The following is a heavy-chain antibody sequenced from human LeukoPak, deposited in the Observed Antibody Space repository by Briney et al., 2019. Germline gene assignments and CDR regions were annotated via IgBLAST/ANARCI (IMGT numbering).Heavy chain of an antibody. Sequence: ASVKVSCKASGYTFTSYDINWVRQATGQGLEWMGWMNPNSGNTGYAQKFQGRVTMTRNTSISTAYMELSSLRSEDTAVYYCARALRFLEWSTEDEYCYYGMDVWGQGTTVTVSS. CDR1: GYTFTSYD. D-gene: IGHD3-3*01. J-gene: IGHJ6*02. CDR3: ARALRFLEWSTEDEYCYYGMDV. V-gene: IGHV1-8*01. CDR2: MNPNSGNT.